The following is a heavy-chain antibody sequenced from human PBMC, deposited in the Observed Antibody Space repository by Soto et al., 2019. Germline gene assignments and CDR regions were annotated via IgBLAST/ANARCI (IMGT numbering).Heavy chain of an antibody. CDR3: ARGDSTDCSNGVCSFFYNHDMDV. Sequence: ASVKVSCKASGYSFTDYHIHWVRQAPGQGLEWLGRINPKSGGTSTAQRFQGWVTMTTDTSISTASMELTRLTSDDTAIYYCARGDSTDCSNGVCSFFYNHDMDVWG. V-gene: IGHV1-2*04. CDR2: INPKSGGT. CDR1: GYSFTDYH. D-gene: IGHD2-8*01. J-gene: IGHJ6*02.